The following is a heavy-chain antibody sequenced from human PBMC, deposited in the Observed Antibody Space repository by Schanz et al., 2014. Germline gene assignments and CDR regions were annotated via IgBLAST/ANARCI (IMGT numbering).Heavy chain of an antibody. CDR2: IIPIVDIT. D-gene: IGHD6-13*01. Sequence: QVQLVQSGAAVRKPGSSVRVSCKASGGTFTSYAFSWVRQAPGQGLEWMGRIIPIVDITNYAQKFLGRVTITADKSTSTAYMELKSLRSADTAVYYCARNIIATARAYDIWGQGTMVTVSS. V-gene: IGHV1-69*04. J-gene: IGHJ3*02. CDR1: GGTFTSYA. CDR3: ARNIIATARAYDI.